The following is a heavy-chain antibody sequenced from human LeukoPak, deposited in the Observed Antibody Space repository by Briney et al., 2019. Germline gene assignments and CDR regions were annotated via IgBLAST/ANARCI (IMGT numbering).Heavy chain of an antibody. CDR3: ARVGYSGFLLY. Sequence: SETLSLTCTVSGGSISSYYWSWIRQPPGKGLEWIGYIYYSGSTNYNPSLKSRVTISVDTSKNQFSLNLSSVTAADTAVYYCARVGYSGFLLYWGQGTLVTVSS. D-gene: IGHD3-10*01. CDR2: IYYSGST. J-gene: IGHJ4*02. CDR1: GGSISSYY. V-gene: IGHV4-59*01.